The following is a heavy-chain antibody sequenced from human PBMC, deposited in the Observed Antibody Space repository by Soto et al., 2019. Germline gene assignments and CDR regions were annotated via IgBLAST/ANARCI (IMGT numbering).Heavy chain of an antibody. CDR3: ARDPREQRNKPRIAAAGTVGFLGFDY. CDR2: ISSSSSTI. J-gene: IGHJ4*02. V-gene: IGHV3-48*02. Sequence: GGSLRLSCAASGFTFSSYSMNWVRQAPGKGLEWVSYISSSSSTIYYADSVKGRFTISRDNAKNSLYLQMNSLRDEDTAVYYCARDPREQRNKPRIAAAGTVGFLGFDYWGQGTLVTVSS. CDR1: GFTFSSYS. D-gene: IGHD6-13*01.